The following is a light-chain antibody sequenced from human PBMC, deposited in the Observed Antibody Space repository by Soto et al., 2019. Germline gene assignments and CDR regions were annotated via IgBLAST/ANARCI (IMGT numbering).Light chain of an antibody. V-gene: IGKV1-27*01. Sequence: DTQMTQSPTSLSASVGDSVTITCRASQGINNYLAWYQQKPGKVPVLLIYSASTLKAGIPSRFSGSGAGTDFTLTISSLQPEDFATYYCQHYANWPLTFGGGTRVESK. CDR1: QGINNY. CDR2: SAS. CDR3: QHYANWPLT. J-gene: IGKJ4*01.